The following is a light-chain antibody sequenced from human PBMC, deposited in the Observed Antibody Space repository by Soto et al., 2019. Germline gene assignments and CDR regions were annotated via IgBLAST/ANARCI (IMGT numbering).Light chain of an antibody. Sequence: EIVMTQSPATLSVSPGETATLSCRASQSVGSAVAWYQHKPGQAPRLLIVAASIRGTGVPARFSGGGSGTEFTLTISSLQSEDFAVYYCQQYKNWPPLTFGGGDHGGDQT. CDR1: QSVGSA. CDR3: QQYKNWPPLT. V-gene: IGKV3-15*01. CDR2: AAS. J-gene: IGKJ4*01.